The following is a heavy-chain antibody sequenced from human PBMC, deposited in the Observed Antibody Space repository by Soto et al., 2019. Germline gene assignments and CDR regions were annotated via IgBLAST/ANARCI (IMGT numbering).Heavy chain of an antibody. CDR1: GFTFSSYW. CDR2: IKQDGSEK. J-gene: IGHJ6*02. Sequence: PGGSLRLSCAASGFTFSSYWMSWVRQAPGKGLEWVANIKQDGSEKYYVDSVKGRFTISRDNAKNSLYLQMNSLRAEDTALYYCARDPNIVLVPAALRSYYYYYGMDVWGQGTTVTVSS. V-gene: IGHV3-7*01. CDR3: ARDPNIVLVPAALRSYYYYYGMDV. D-gene: IGHD2-2*01.